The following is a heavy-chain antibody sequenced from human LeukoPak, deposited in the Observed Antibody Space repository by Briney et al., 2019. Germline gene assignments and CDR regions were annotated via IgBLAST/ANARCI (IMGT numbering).Heavy chain of an antibody. J-gene: IGHJ2*01. CDR1: GYSISSGYY. V-gene: IGHV4-38-2*02. D-gene: IGHD5-12*01. CDR2: IYHSEVT. Sequence: SETLSLTCTVSGYSISSGYYWGWIRQPPGKGLEWIGNIYHSEVTYHNPSLKGRVTISVDTSKNQFSLKMSSVTAADTAVYSCARLEGVVATPYWHFDLWGRGTLVTVSS. CDR3: ARLEGVVATPYWHFDL.